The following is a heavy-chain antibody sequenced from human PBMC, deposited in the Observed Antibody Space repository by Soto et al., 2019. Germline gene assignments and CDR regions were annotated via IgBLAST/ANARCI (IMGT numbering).Heavy chain of an antibody. CDR2: ISYSGNT. D-gene: IGHD6-6*01. Sequence: TSETLSLTCTVSGDSISSYYWSWIRQPPGKGLEWIGYISYSGNTNYNPSLKSRVTISVDTSKNHFSLKLSSVTAADTAVYYCARVSGDPTSKIAARAGKYDYWGQGTLVTVSS. V-gene: IGHV4-59*01. CDR1: GDSISSYY. J-gene: IGHJ4*02. CDR3: ARVSGDPTSKIAARAGKYDY.